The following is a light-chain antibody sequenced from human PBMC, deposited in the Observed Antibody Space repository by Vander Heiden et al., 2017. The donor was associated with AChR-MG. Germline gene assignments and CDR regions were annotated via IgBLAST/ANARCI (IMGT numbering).Light chain of an antibody. CDR1: SSDIDDSNY. J-gene: IGLJ1*01. CDR2: DVT. Sequence: QSALPQPASVSGSPGQSITISCTGTSSDIDDSNYVSWYQQHPGKAPKLIIYDVTWRPSGVSNRFSGSKSGSTASLTISGLQTEDEADYYCSSHTSKNDLDVFGPGTKVTVL. V-gene: IGLV2-14*03. CDR3: SSHTSKNDLDV.